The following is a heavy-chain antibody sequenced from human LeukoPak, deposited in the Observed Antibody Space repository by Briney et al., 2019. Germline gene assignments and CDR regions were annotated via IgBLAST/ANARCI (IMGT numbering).Heavy chain of an antibody. V-gene: IGHV4-34*01. CDR2: INHSGST. D-gene: IGHD7-27*01. CDR3: ARLSNWGSH. Sequence: SETLSLTCAVYGGSFSDYYWSWIRQPPGKGLEWIGEINHSGSTNYNPSLKSRVTISVDTSKNQFSLKLSSVTAADTAVYYCARLSNWGSHWGQGTLVTVSS. CDR1: GGSFSDYY. J-gene: IGHJ4*02.